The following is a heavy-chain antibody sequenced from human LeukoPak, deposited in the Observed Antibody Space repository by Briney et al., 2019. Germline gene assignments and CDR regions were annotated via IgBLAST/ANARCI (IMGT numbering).Heavy chain of an antibody. Sequence: PGGSLRLSCAASGFTFSDYYMSWIRQAPGKGLEWVSYISSSGSTIYYADSVKGRFTISRDNAKNSLYVLMNSLRAEDTAVYYCARDSRGELDSSLYYYYGMDVWGQGTTVTVSS. CDR3: ARDSRGELDSSLYYYYGMDV. J-gene: IGHJ6*02. CDR2: ISSSGSTI. CDR1: GFTFSDYY. V-gene: IGHV3-11*01. D-gene: IGHD6-13*01.